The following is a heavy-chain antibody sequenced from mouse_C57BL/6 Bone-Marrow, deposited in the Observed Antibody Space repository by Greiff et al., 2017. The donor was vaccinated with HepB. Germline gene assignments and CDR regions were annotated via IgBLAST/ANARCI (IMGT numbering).Heavy chain of an antibody. D-gene: IGHD1-1*01. CDR3: ARDRGSYYYGSSHWYFDV. J-gene: IGHJ1*03. V-gene: IGHV12-3*01. CDR1: GFPITSGYY. CDR2: ITHSGET. Sequence: VQGVESGPGLVKPSQSLFLTCSITGFPITSGYYWICIRQSPGKPLEWMGYITHSGETFYNPSLQSPISITRETSKNQFFLQLNSVTTEDTAMYYWARDRGSYYYGSSHWYFDVWGTGTTVTVSS.